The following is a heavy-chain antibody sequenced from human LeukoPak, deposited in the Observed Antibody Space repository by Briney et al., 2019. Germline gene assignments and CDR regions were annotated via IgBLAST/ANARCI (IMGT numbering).Heavy chain of an antibody. CDR1: GGSFSGYY. CDR2: INHSGSI. CDR3: ARYSRMYYYDSSGYYRNYYYYMDV. V-gene: IGHV4-34*01. J-gene: IGHJ6*03. D-gene: IGHD3-22*01. Sequence: KPSETLSLTCAVYGGSFSGYYWSWIRQPPGKGLEWIGEINHSGSIHYNPSLKSRVTISVDTSKNQFSLKLSSVTAADTAVYYCARYSRMYYYDSSGYYRNYYYYMDVWGKGTTFTVSS.